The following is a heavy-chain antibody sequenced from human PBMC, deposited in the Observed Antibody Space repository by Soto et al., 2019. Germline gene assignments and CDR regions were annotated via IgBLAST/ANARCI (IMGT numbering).Heavy chain of an antibody. J-gene: IGHJ4*02. CDR3: ATQNQHLVQDY. CDR2: ISHDGSDK. CDR1: GFTCRNYG. D-gene: IGHD2-21*01. V-gene: IGHV3-30*03. Sequence: GGSLRLSGAASGFTCRNYGMHWGRQALGKGLEWVAVISHDGSDKYYADSMKGRFIISRDNSENTLFLNMNSLKPDDTAVYYCATQNQHLVQDYWGQG.